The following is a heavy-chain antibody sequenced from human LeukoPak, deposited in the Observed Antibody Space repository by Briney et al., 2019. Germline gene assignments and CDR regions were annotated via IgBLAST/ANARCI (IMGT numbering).Heavy chain of an antibody. V-gene: IGHV3-48*03. Sequence: PGGSLRLSCAASGFTFSSYEMNWVRQAPGKGLEWVSYISSSGSIIYYADSVKGRFTISGDNAKNSLYLQMNSLRAEDTAVYYCARRRDSGSLQHFDYWGQGTLVTVSS. CDR2: ISSSGSII. CDR1: GFTFSSYE. J-gene: IGHJ4*02. D-gene: IGHD1-26*01. CDR3: ARRRDSGSLQHFDY.